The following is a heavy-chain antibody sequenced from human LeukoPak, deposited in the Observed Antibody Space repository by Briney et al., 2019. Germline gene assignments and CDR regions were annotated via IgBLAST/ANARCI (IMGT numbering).Heavy chain of an antibody. D-gene: IGHD4-17*01. J-gene: IGHJ4*02. CDR2: ISGSGDST. Sequence: GGSLRLSCAASGFTFINYAMTWVRQAPGKGLEWVSTISGSGDSTYYADSVKGRFIISRDNSKNTLHLQMSSLRAEDSAVYYCAKDRRNDYAQGLDYWGQGTLVTVSS. V-gene: IGHV3-23*01. CDR1: GFTFINYA. CDR3: AKDRRNDYAQGLDY.